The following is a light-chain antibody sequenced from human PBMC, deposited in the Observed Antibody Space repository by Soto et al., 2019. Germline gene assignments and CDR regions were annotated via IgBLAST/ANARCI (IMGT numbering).Light chain of an antibody. CDR3: SSYTSSSTYVV. J-gene: IGLJ2*01. CDR2: DVS. CDR1: SSDVGGYNY. V-gene: IGLV2-14*01. Sequence: QSVLTQPASVSGSPGQSITISCTGTSSDVGGYNYVSWYQQHPGKAPKLMSYDVSNRTSGVSNRFSGSKSGNTASLTISGLQAEDEADYYCSSYTSSSTYVVFGGGTKLTVL.